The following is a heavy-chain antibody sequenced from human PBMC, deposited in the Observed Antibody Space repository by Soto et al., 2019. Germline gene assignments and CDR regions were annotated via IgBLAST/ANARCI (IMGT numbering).Heavy chain of an antibody. Sequence: PGGSLRLSCAASGFTFGSYGMHWVRQAPGKGLEWVAVISYDGSNKYYADSVKGRFTISRDNSKNTLYLQMNSLRAEDTAVYYCAKIVGADYYYYGMDVWGQGTTVTVSS. CDR1: GFTFGSYG. CDR3: AKIVGADYYYYGMDV. V-gene: IGHV3-30*18. J-gene: IGHJ6*02. CDR2: ISYDGSNK. D-gene: IGHD1-26*01.